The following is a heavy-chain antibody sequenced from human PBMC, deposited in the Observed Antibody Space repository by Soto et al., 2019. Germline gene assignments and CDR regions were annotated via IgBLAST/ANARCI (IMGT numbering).Heavy chain of an antibody. J-gene: IGHJ3*02. D-gene: IGHD3-22*01. V-gene: IGHV4-34*01. Sequence: SETLSLTCAVYGGSFRGYYWSWLRPPPGKGLEWIGEINHSGSTNYNPSLKSRVTISVDTSKNQFFLKLSSVTAADTAVYYCARQYYYDSSGYSDDAFDIWGQGTMVT. CDR3: ARQYYYDSSGYSDDAFDI. CDR1: GGSFRGYY. CDR2: INHSGST.